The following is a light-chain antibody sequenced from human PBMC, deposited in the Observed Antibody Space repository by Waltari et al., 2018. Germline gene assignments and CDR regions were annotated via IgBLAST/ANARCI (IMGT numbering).Light chain of an antibody. V-gene: IGLV2-14*03. Sequence: QSALTQPASVSGSPGQSLTISCTGTTSDVVGYNYVSWYQQHPGKAPTLLIYVVSKRPAGVSNRVAGSKSGNTASLTSSGLQAEDEADYYCSSYTSSSTPVVFGGGTKLTVL. J-gene: IGLJ2*01. CDR1: TSDVVGYNY. CDR2: VVS. CDR3: SSYTSSSTPVV.